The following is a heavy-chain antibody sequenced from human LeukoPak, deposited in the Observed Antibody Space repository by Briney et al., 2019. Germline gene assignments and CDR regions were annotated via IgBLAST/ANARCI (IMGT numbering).Heavy chain of an antibody. CDR3: ARALYGSGSYSYGMDV. CDR1: GGSISSGGYS. D-gene: IGHD3-10*01. J-gene: IGHJ6*02. V-gene: IGHV4-30-2*01. Sequence: SETPSLTCAVSGGSISSGGYSWSWIRQPPGKGLEGIGYIYHSGSTYYNPSLKSRVTISVDRSKNQFSLKLSSVTAADTAVYYCARALYGSGSYSYGMDVWGQGTTVTVSS. CDR2: IYHSGST.